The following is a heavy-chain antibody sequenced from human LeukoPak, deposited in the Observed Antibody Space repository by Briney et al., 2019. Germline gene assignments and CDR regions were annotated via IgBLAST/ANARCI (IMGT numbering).Heavy chain of an antibody. V-gene: IGHV3-23*01. CDR1: GFTFSNYA. CDR2: IGGGPV. CDR3: ARDYYKIDY. Sequence: PGGSLRLSCAASGFTFSNYAMTWVRQAPGKGLEWVSTIGGGPVYYADSVKGRFTISRDDSKNTLFLQMNSLRPEDTAVYYCARDYYKIDYWGQGTLVTVSS. D-gene: IGHD3-10*01. J-gene: IGHJ4*02.